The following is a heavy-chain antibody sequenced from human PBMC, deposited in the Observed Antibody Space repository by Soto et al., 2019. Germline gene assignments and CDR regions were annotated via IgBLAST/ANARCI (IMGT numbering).Heavy chain of an antibody. Sequence: QVQLVQSGAEVKKPGSSVRVSCKASGDTFNSQTFSWVRQAPGQGLEWMGRIIPLLDIANFAQKFQGRLTLSADTSTTTAHMELSSPRSEDTAIYYCATFYSGTWGQGTLVTVSA. CDR3: ATFYSGT. CDR2: IIPLLDIA. D-gene: IGHD1-26*01. V-gene: IGHV1-69*02. CDR1: GDTFNSQT. J-gene: IGHJ4*02.